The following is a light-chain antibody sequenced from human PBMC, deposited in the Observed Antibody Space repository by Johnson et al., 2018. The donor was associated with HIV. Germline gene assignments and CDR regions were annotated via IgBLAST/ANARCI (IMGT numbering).Light chain of an antibody. CDR3: GTWYSSLSAGGV. J-gene: IGLJ1*01. CDR1: SSHIGNNY. Sequence: TQPPSVSAAPGQKVTISCSGSSSHIGNNYVSWYQQFPGTAPKLLIYDNNKRPSGIPDRFSGSKSGTSATLGITGLQTGDEADYYCGTWYSSLSAGGVFGTGTKVTVL. CDR2: DNN. V-gene: IGLV1-51*01.